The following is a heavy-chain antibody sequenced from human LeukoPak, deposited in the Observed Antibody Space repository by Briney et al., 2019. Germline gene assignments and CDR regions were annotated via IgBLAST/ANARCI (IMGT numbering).Heavy chain of an antibody. D-gene: IGHD3-22*01. CDR2: IIPIFGTA. CDR1: GGTFSSYA. V-gene: IGHV1-69*01. Sequence: GASVKVSCKASGGTFSSYAISWVRQAPGQGLEWMGGIIPIFGTANYAQKFQGRVTITADESTSTAYMELSSLRSEDTAVYYCARDSVVVSWYYSMDVWGQGTTVTVSS. CDR3: ARDSVVVSWYYSMDV. J-gene: IGHJ6*02.